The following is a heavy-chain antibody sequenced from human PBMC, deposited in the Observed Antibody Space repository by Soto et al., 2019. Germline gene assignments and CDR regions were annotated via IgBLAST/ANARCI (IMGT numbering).Heavy chain of an antibody. CDR2: ISAYNGNT. V-gene: IGHV1-18*01. Sequence: ASVKVSCKASGYTFTSYGISWVRQAPGQGLEWMGWISAYNGNTNYAQKLQGRVTMTTDTSTSTAYMELSSLRSDDTAVYYCATGNIAVEGYYYYYYYMDVWGKGTTVTVSS. CDR3: ATGNIAVEGYYYYYYYMDV. CDR1: GYTFTSYG. D-gene: IGHD6-19*01. J-gene: IGHJ6*03.